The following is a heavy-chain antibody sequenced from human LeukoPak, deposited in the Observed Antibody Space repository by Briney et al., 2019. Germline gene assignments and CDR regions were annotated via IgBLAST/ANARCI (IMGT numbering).Heavy chain of an antibody. V-gene: IGHV1-24*01. D-gene: IGHD2-2*01. CDR3: ATKACSSTSCYHYYYYMDV. CDR1: GYTLTELS. J-gene: IGHJ6*03. CDR2: FDPEDGET. Sequence: ASVKVSCKVSGYTLTELSMHWVRQAPGKGLEWMGGFDPEDGETIYAQKFQGRVTMTEETSTDTAYMELSSLRSEDTAVYYCATKACSSTSCYHYYYYMDVWGKGTTVTVSS.